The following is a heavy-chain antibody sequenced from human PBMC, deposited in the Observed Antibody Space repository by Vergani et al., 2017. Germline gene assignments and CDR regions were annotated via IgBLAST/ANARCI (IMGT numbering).Heavy chain of an antibody. J-gene: IGHJ6*02. D-gene: IGHD1-14*01. V-gene: IGHV3-11*04. CDR2: ISPGASTV. Sequence: LEESGGGSVKPGGSLRLSCPASGFKFSDHDMSWIRQAPGKGLEWVSHISPGASTVSYTDSVTGRFTVSRDNDNTSLTLDMTTLRVEDTAVYYCAKNPGISTTRHYYAMDVWGQGTTVTVSS. CDR3: AKNPGISTTRHYYAMDV. CDR1: GFKFSDHD.